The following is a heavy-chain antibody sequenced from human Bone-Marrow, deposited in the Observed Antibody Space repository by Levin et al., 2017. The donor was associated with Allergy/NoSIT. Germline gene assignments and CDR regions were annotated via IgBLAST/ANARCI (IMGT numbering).Heavy chain of an antibody. J-gene: IGHJ4*02. V-gene: IGHV3-33*01. CDR3: ARDHPTAMDY. CDR2: IWYDGSNK. Sequence: PVGSLRLSCAASGFTFSSYPMHWVRQAPGKGLDWVAVIWYDGSNKHYADSVKGRFTISRDNSKNTLYLQMNSLRAEDTAVYYCARDHPTAMDYWGQGTLVTVSS. CDR1: GFTFSSYP.